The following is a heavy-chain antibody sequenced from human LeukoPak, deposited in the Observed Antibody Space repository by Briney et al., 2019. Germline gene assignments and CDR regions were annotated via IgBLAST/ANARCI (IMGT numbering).Heavy chain of an antibody. V-gene: IGHV1-3*01. CDR3: ARDRAKGYTPLDP. CDR2: INPDNGNT. CDR1: GYTFKTYS. D-gene: IGHD1-1*01. Sequence: ASVKVSSKASGYTFKTYSIHWVRQVPGQRLEWMGWINPDNGNTRFSQTFQDRLTINRDTSASTAFMELSSLSSEDTAVYFCARDRAKGYTPLDPWGQGTLVTVSS. J-gene: IGHJ5*02.